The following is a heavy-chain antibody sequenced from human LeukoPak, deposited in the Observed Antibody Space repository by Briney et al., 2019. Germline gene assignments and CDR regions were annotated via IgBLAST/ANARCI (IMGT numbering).Heavy chain of an antibody. CDR2: INPNSGGT. Sequence: ASVKVSCKASGYTFTGYYMHWVRQAPGQGREWMGWINPNSGGTNYAQKFQGRVTMTRDTSISTAYMELSRLRSDDTAVYYCARSPWEGSYYYFDYWGQGTLVTVSS. J-gene: IGHJ4*02. CDR1: GYTFTGYY. V-gene: IGHV1-2*02. D-gene: IGHD1-26*01. CDR3: ARSPWEGSYYYFDY.